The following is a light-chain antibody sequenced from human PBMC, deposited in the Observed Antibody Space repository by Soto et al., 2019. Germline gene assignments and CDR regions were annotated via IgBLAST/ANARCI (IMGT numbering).Light chain of an antibody. V-gene: IGKV1-39*01. CDR2: AAS. CDR3: QQSDRIPWT. J-gene: IGKJ1*01. CDR1: QSISNY. Sequence: DIQMTQSPSSLSASVGDRVTISCRASQSISNYLSWYQQKPGKAPNLLVYAASSLQSGVPSRFSGSGSGTDFTLTINSLQREDFATYYCQQSDRIPWTFGQGTKVEIK.